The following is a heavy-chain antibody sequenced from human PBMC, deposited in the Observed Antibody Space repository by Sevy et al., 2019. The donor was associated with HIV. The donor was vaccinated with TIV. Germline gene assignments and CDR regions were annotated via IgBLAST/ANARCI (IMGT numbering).Heavy chain of an antibody. CDR1: GFTFSSYG. Sequence: GGSLRLSCAASGFTFSSYGMHWVRQAPGKGLEWVAVISYDGSNKYYADSVKGRFTISRDNSKNTLYLQMNSLGAEATAVYYCAKGSGPPNYYGSGSYSGYYYYGMDVWGQGTTVTVS. D-gene: IGHD3-10*01. V-gene: IGHV3-30*18. CDR2: ISYDGSNK. CDR3: AKGSGPPNYYGSGSYSGYYYYGMDV. J-gene: IGHJ6*02.